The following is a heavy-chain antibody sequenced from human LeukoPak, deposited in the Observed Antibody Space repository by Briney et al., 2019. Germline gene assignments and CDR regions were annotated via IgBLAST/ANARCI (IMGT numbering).Heavy chain of an antibody. J-gene: IGHJ5*02. V-gene: IGHV3-21*01. Sequence: PGGSLRLSCAASEFTFSAYSMNWVRQAPGKGGEWVSSITPRGTYTYYADSVKGRFSISRDNAKSSLYRQVNSVGAGDTGVYYCPRAQYSSSTRNPSFDRWRQATLVTLSS. D-gene: IGHD5-18*01. CDR2: ITPRGTYT. CDR1: EFTFSAYS. CDR3: PRAQYSSSTRNPSFDR.